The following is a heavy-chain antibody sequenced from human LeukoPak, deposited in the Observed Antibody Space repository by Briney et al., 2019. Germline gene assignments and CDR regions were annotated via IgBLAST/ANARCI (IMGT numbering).Heavy chain of an antibody. V-gene: IGHV3-7*04. CDR1: GFTFSTYW. CDR2: IKEDGSDT. Sequence: GGSLRLSCADSGFTFSTYWMTWVRQAPGKGLEWLANIKEDGSDTYYVDSVKGRFIISRDNAENSLYLQMNSLRAEDTAIYYCARGLYSGGWYPDYFDFWGQGILVTVSS. CDR3: ARGLYSGGWYPDYFDF. J-gene: IGHJ4*02. D-gene: IGHD6-19*01.